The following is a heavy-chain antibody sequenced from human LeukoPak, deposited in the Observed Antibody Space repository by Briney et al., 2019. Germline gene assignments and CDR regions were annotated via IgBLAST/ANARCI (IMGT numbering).Heavy chain of an antibody. Sequence: GGSLRLSCAASGFNFSSYWMHWVRQAPGKGLEWVSSISSSSSYIYYADSVKGRFTISRDNAKNSLYLQMNSLRAEDTAVYYCARDITEYSYFDYWGQGTLVTVSS. CDR3: ARDITEYSYFDY. CDR2: ISSSSSYI. CDR1: GFNFSSYW. J-gene: IGHJ4*02. V-gene: IGHV3-21*01. D-gene: IGHD1-14*01.